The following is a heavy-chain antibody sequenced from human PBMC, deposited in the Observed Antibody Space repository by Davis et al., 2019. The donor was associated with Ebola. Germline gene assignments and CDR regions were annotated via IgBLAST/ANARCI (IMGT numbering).Heavy chain of an antibody. V-gene: IGHV3-23*01. CDR2: VSASGGST. CDR3: AKDGWLDYYDGLTY. Sequence: GESLKISCAASGFTFSNYALNWVRQAPGKGLEWVSSVSASGGSTNYADSVKGRFTISRDNFKNTLYLQMNSLRAEDTALYFCAKDGWLDYYDGLTYWGQGALVTVSS. D-gene: IGHD3-22*01. CDR1: GFTFSNYA. J-gene: IGHJ4*02.